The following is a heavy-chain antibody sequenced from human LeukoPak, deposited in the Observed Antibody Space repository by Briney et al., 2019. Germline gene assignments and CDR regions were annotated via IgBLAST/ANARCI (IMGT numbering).Heavy chain of an antibody. J-gene: IGHJ5*02. V-gene: IGHV4-39*01. Sequence: SETLSLTCTVSGGSISSSSYYWGWIRQPPGKGLEWIGSIYYSGSTYYNPSLKSRVTISVDTSKNQFSLKLSSVTAADTAVYYCARQRRRSSSWNGNWFDPWGQGTLVTVSS. D-gene: IGHD6-13*01. CDR1: GGSISSSSYY. CDR2: IYYSGST. CDR3: ARQRRRSSSWNGNWFDP.